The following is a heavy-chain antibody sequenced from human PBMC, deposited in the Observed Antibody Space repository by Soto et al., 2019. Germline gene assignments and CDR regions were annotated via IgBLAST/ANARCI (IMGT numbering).Heavy chain of an antibody. CDR1: GFTFSSYS. Sequence: GGSLRLSCAASGFTFSSYSMNWVRQAPGKGLEWVSSISSSSSYIYYADSVKGRFTISRDNAKNSLYLQMNSLRAEDTAVYYCARDGVGDIVVVPAAIKAYYYYGMDVWGQGTTVTVSS. CDR3: ARDGVGDIVVVPAAIKAYYYYGMDV. D-gene: IGHD2-2*01. J-gene: IGHJ6*02. V-gene: IGHV3-21*01. CDR2: ISSSSSYI.